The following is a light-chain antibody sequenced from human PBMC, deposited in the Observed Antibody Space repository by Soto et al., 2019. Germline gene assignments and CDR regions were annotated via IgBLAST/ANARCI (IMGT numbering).Light chain of an antibody. J-gene: IGKJ1*01. V-gene: IGKV3-15*01. Sequence: EIVMTQSPATLSVSPGERATLSCRASQSVDNNLAWYQQQPGQAPRLLVYAASTRATGLPAKYSGSGSGTEFTLTISSLESEDFAVYYCQQYNDSPQTFGQGTKVEIK. CDR3: QQYNDSPQT. CDR2: AAS. CDR1: QSVDNN.